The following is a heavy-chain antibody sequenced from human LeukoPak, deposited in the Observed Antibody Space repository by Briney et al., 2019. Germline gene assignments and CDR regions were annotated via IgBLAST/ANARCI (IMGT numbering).Heavy chain of an antibody. CDR3: ARAALYYGSSGLLGH. D-gene: IGHD3-22*01. CDR1: GYTFTSYD. Sequence: ASVKVSCKASGYTFTSYDINWVRQAPGQGLEWLGWISADTVNTKYTEKLQGRVTMTRDTSTSTAYMELRSLRSDDTAVYYCARAALYYGSSGLLGHWGQGTLVTVSS. CDR2: ISADTVNT. V-gene: IGHV1-18*01. J-gene: IGHJ4*02.